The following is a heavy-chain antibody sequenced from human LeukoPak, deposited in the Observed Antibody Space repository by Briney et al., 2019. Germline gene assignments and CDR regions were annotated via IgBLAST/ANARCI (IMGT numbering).Heavy chain of an antibody. J-gene: IGHJ4*02. CDR2: ISAYSGNT. Sequence: ASVKVSCKASGYTFTSYGISWVRQAPGQGLEWMGWISAYSGNTNYAQKLQGRVTMTTDTSTSTAYMELRSLRSDDTAVYYCARVRDYDFWSGYSGNFDYWGQGTLVTVSS. D-gene: IGHD3-3*01. V-gene: IGHV1-18*01. CDR3: ARVRDYDFWSGYSGNFDY. CDR1: GYTFTSYG.